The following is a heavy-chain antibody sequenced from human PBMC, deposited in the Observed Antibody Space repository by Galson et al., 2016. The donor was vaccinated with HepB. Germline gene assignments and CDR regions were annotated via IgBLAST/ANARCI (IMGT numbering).Heavy chain of an antibody. CDR1: GYSFTSYD. D-gene: IGHD3-22*01. V-gene: IGHV1-3*01. J-gene: IGHJ3*02. Sequence: SVKVSCKASGYSFTSYDMHWVRQSPGQRPEWMGWISAGSGNTEYSEKFQGRVTFTRDTSERTHYMELNSLTSEDTAVYYCARTRGDYYSSRGYPTPDGFDIWGQGTMVTVSS. CDR3: ARTRGDYYSSRGYPTPDGFDI. CDR2: ISAGSGNT.